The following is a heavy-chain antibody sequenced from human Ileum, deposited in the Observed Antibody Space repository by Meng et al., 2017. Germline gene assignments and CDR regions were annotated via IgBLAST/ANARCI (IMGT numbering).Heavy chain of an antibody. CDR3: TRDFARNTIDY. V-gene: IGHV3-7*01. Sequence: GGSLRLSCAASGFTLRSCAMNWVRQAPGKGLEWVANMSPDGRTAYYLDSVKGRFTISRDNAKNSLFLQMNSVSAEDTAVYYCTRDFARNTIDYWGQGTLVTGAS. CDR1: GFTLRSCA. D-gene: IGHD1-1*01. CDR2: MSPDGRTA. J-gene: IGHJ4*02.